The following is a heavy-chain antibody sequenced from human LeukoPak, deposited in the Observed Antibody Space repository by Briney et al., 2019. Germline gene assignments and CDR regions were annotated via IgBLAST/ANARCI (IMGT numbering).Heavy chain of an antibody. CDR1: GGSFSGYY. V-gene: IGHV4-34*01. J-gene: IGHJ4*02. CDR3: ARGFTFSSLDY. CDR2: INHSGST. Sequence: SETLSLTCAVYGGSFSGYYWSWIRQPPGKGLEWIGEINHSGSTNYNPSLKSRVTISVDTSKNQCSLKLSSVTAADTAVYYCARGFTFSSLDYWGQGTLVTVSS. D-gene: IGHD3-16*01.